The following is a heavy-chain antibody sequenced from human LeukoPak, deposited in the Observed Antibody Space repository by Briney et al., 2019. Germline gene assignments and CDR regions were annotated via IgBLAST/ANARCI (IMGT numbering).Heavy chain of an antibody. CDR1: GFTFSRFA. CDR2: SDSRGTP. V-gene: IGHV3-23*01. Sequence: GGSLRLSCAASGFTFSRFAMSWVRQAPGKGLEWVSVSDSRGTPKYADFVKGRFTISRDNSKNTLYLQMNSLTVEDTAVYYCAKFPSYDFWSGYSRNWFDPWGQGTLVTVSS. D-gene: IGHD3-3*01. CDR3: AKFPSYDFWSGYSRNWFDP. J-gene: IGHJ5*02.